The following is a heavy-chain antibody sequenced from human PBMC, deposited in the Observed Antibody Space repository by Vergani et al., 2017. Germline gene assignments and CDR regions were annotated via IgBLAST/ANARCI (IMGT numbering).Heavy chain of an antibody. CDR1: GASIRSSNYY. Sequence: QLQLQESGPGLVKPSATLSLTCSVSGASIRSSNYYWGWIRQPPGKGLEWIASIYYRGSTYYNPSIKSRVTISVDTSKKQFSLKPSAVTAADTAVYFCARHSTVEWLVKLGWIAPWGKGIRVTVSA. D-gene: IGHD6-19*01. J-gene: IGHJ5*02. CDR2: IYYRGST. CDR3: ARHSTVEWLVKLGWIAP. V-gene: IGHV4-39*01.